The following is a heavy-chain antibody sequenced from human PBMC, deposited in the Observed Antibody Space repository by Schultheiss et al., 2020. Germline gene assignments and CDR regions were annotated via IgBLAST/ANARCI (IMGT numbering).Heavy chain of an antibody. CDR3: AALTRGNYYYYGMDV. CDR1: GYTFTSYY. D-gene: IGHD1-1*01. J-gene: IGHJ6*02. V-gene: IGHV1-46*01. CDR2: INPSGGST. Sequence: ASVKVSCKASGYTFTSYYMHWVRQAPGQGLEWMGIINPSGGSTSYAQKFQGRVTMTRDTSTSTAYMELSSLRSEDTAVYYCAALTRGNYYYYGMDVWGQGTTVNVSS.